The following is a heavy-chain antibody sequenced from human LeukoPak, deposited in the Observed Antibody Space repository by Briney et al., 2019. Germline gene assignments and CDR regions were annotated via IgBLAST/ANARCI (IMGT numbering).Heavy chain of an antibody. J-gene: IGHJ3*02. V-gene: IGHV3-9*01. CDR1: GGSISSYY. D-gene: IGHD6-19*01. Sequence: LSLTCTVSGGSISSYYWSWIRQPPGKGLEWVSGISWNSGSIDYADSVKGRFTISRDNAKNSLYLQMNSLRAEDTALYYCAKDYSSGLDAFDIWGQGTMVTVSS. CDR3: AKDYSSGLDAFDI. CDR2: ISWNSGSI.